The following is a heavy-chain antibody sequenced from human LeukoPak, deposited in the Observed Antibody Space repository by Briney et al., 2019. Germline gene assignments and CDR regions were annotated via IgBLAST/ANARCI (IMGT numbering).Heavy chain of an antibody. CDR1: GFTFSNHI. J-gene: IGHJ4*02. CDR3: ARDAYHSGDLDQ. Sequence: PGGSLRLSCAASGFTFSNHIMHWVRQAPGKGLEWVSFIRFDGTNRHYVDSVKGRFTISRDNPNNMLYLQMNSLKFDDTVVYYCARDAYHSGDLDQWGEGTLVIVSS. D-gene: IGHD3/OR15-3a*01. V-gene: IGHV3-30*02. CDR2: IRFDGTNR.